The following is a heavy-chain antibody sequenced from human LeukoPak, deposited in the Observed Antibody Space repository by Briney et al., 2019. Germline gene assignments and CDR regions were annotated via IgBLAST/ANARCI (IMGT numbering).Heavy chain of an antibody. CDR3: ARECSSTSCSFDAFDI. J-gene: IGHJ3*02. D-gene: IGHD2-2*01. V-gene: IGHV1-46*01. Sequence: GASVTVSCKASGYTFTGYYMHWVRQAPGQGLEWMGIINPSGGSTSYAQKFQGRVTMTRDMSTSTVYMELSSLRSEDTAVYYCARECSSTSCSFDAFDIWGQGTMVTVSS. CDR1: GYTFTGYY. CDR2: INPSGGST.